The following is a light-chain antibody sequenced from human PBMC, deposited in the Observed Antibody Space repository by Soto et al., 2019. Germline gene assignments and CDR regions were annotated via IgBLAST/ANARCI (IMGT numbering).Light chain of an antibody. CDR3: EQSGGVPYT. V-gene: IGKV3-20*01. J-gene: IGKJ2*01. Sequence: ENVVTQSPGSLSWSPGERATLSCRASQSVSSSYLAWYQQKPGQAPRLLIYGASSRATGIQDRFSVSGSGTDSTLPISRLAHEAFALSYCEQSGGVPYTFGQGTKVDIK. CDR1: QSVSSSY. CDR2: GAS.